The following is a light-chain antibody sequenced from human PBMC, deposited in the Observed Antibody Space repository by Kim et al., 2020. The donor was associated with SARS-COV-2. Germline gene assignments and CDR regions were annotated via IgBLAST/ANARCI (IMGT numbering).Light chain of an antibody. CDR2: DTS. CDR3: ATYHRAPLA. V-gene: IGKV3-15*01. Sequence: EIVMTQSPATLSVSPGERVTLSCRASQSFSSRLAWFQQRPGQAPRLIIYDTSTRATGIPARFSGSGSGTEFTLTISSLESEDSAVYYCATYHRAPLACGGGNKG. J-gene: IGKJ4*01. CDR1: QSFSSR.